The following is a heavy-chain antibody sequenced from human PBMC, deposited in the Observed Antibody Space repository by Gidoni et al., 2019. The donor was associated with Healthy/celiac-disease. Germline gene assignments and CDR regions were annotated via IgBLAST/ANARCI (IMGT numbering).Heavy chain of an antibody. CDR1: GGSFSGYY. V-gene: IGHV4-34*01. J-gene: IGHJ3*02. CDR2: INHSGST. Sequence: QVQLQQWGAGLLKPSETLSLTCAVYGGSFSGYYWSWIRQPPGKGLEWIGEINHSGSTNYNPSLKSRVTISVDTSKNQFSLKLSSVTAADTAVYYCARDRKGYYDSSGYYYDAFDIWGQGTMVTVSS. D-gene: IGHD3-22*01. CDR3: ARDRKGYYDSSGYYYDAFDI.